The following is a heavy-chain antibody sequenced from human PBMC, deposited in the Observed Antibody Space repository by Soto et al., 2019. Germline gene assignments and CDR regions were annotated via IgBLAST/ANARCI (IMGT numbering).Heavy chain of an antibody. CDR1: GGTFSSYA. J-gene: IGHJ3*02. CDR2: IIPIFGTA. CDR3: ARDRPRRGYDSSYGAFDI. V-gene: IGHV1-69*13. D-gene: IGHD3-22*01. Sequence: SVNVACKSSGGTFSSYAISWVRQAPGQGLEWMGGIIPIFGTANYAQKFQGRVTITADESTSTAYMELSSLRSEDTAVYYCARDRPRRGYDSSYGAFDIWGQGTMVTVSS.